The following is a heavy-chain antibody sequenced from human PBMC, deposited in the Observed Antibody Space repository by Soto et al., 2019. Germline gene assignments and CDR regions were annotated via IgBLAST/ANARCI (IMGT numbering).Heavy chain of an antibody. V-gene: IGHV3-11*05. J-gene: IGHJ4*02. CDR3: ARGRGAAADYFDF. Sequence: YAHSVKGRFTISRDNSKTSLFLQMNILRAEDTAVYYCARGRGAAADYFDFWGVVTLGTVSS. D-gene: IGHD6-13*01.